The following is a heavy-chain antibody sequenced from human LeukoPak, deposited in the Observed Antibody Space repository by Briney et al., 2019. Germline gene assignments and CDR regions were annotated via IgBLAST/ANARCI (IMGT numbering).Heavy chain of an antibody. CDR1: GFTFSSYA. Sequence: GGSLRLSCAASGFTFSSYAMSWVRQAPGKGLEWVAVISYDGSNKYYADSVKGRFTISRDNSKNTLYLQMNSLRAEDTAVYYCARVGYSGYEGPYYFDYWGQGTLVTVSS. J-gene: IGHJ4*02. V-gene: IGHV3-30*04. CDR2: ISYDGSNK. CDR3: ARVGYSGYEGPYYFDY. D-gene: IGHD5-12*01.